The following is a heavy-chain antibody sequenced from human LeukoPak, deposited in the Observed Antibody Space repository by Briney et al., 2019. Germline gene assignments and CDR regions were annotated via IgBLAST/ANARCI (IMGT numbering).Heavy chain of an antibody. CDR2: IYYTGNA. CDR3: ARAGREKSTILGPLYMDV. V-gene: IGHV4-59*12. D-gene: IGHD3-3*01. CDR1: GGSISGYH. J-gene: IGHJ6*03. Sequence: SETLSLTCTVTGGSISGYHWNWIRQSPGKGLEWIANIYYTGNADYNPSLKSRVTISVDTSKNQFSLKLSSVTAADTAVYYCARAGREKSTILGPLYMDVWGKGTTVTVSS.